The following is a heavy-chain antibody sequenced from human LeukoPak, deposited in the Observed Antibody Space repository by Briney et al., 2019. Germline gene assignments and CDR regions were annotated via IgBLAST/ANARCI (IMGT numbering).Heavy chain of an antibody. Sequence: PGGSLGLSCAASGFTFSSYGMSWVRQAPGKGLEWVAVISYDGSNKYYADSVKGRFTISRDNSKNTLYLQMNSLRAEDTAVYYCARPRSSYYYGSGSYYNYWGQGTLVTVSS. J-gene: IGHJ4*02. V-gene: IGHV3-30*03. CDR1: GFTFSSYG. CDR3: ARPRSSYYYGSGSYYNY. CDR2: ISYDGSNK. D-gene: IGHD3-10*01.